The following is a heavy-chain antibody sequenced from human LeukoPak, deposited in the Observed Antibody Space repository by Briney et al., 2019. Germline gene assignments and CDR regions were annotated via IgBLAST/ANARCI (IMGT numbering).Heavy chain of an antibody. CDR3: ASSSWYWYYFDC. Sequence: PSQTLSLTCTVSGGSISSGGYYWSWIRQHPGKGLEWIGYIYYSGSTYYNPSLKSRVTISVDTSKNQFSLKLNSVTAADTAVYYCASSSWYWYYFDCWGQGTLVTVSS. CDR1: GGSISSGGYY. J-gene: IGHJ4*02. D-gene: IGHD6-13*01. V-gene: IGHV4-31*03. CDR2: IYYSGST.